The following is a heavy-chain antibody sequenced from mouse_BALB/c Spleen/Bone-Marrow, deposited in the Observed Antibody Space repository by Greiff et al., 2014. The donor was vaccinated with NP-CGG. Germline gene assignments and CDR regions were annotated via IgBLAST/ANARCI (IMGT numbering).Heavy chain of an antibody. V-gene: IGHV1-18*01. D-gene: IGHD1-1*01. Sequence: EVKLMESGPELVKPGASMKISCKASGYSFTGYTMNWVKQSQGKNLEWIGLINPYNGGTSYNQKFKGKATLTVDKSSSTAYMELLSLTSEDSAVYYCARWDYYGYAMDYWGQGTSVTVSS. J-gene: IGHJ4*01. CDR1: GYSFTGYT. CDR2: INPYNGGT. CDR3: ARWDYYGYAMDY.